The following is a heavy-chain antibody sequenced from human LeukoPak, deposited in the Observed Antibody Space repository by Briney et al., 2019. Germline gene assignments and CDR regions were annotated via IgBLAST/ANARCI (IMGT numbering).Heavy chain of an antibody. Sequence: ASVKVSCKASGGTFSSYAISWLRQAPGQGLEWMGGIIPIFGTANYAQKFQGRVTITTDESTSTAYMELSSLRSEDTAVYYCASSVRYFDWLLNPPFDYWGQGTLVTVSS. V-gene: IGHV1-69*05. J-gene: IGHJ4*02. CDR1: GGTFSSYA. CDR2: IIPIFGTA. D-gene: IGHD3-9*01. CDR3: ASSVRYFDWLLNPPFDY.